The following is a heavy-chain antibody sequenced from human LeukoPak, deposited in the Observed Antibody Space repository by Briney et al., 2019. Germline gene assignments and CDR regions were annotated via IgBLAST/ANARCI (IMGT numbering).Heavy chain of an antibody. CDR2: ISSSGGTT. J-gene: IGHJ6*02. CDR3: AKDRRGYSGYDYVYYYYGMDV. Sequence: GGSLRLSCAASGFTFSSYEMNWVRQAPGKGLEWVSYISSSGGTTSYADSVKGRFTVSRDNSKNTLYLQMNSLRADDTAVYYCAKDRRGYSGYDYVYYYYGMDVWGQGTTVTVSS. D-gene: IGHD5-12*01. V-gene: IGHV3-23*01. CDR1: GFTFSSYE.